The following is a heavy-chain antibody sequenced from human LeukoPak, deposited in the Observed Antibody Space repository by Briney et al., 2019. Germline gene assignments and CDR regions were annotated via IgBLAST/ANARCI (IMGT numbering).Heavy chain of an antibody. Sequence: GGSLRLSCAASGFTFSSYCMHWVRQAPGKGLVWVSRINSDGRTTSYADSVKGRFTISRDNTKNKLYLQMNSLRAEDTAVYYCAKSHGSGSFGDWGQGTLVTVSS. CDR3: AKSHGSGSFGD. D-gene: IGHD3-10*01. CDR1: GFTFSSYC. J-gene: IGHJ4*02. V-gene: IGHV3-74*01. CDR2: INSDGRTT.